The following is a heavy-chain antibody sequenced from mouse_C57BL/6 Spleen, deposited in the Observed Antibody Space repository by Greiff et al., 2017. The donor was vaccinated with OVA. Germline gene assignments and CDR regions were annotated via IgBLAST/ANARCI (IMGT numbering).Heavy chain of an antibody. CDR2: IDPANGNT. D-gene: IGHD1-1*01. V-gene: IGHV14-3*01. Sequence: EVQLQQSVAELVRPGASVKLSCTASGFNIKNTYMHWVKQRPEQGLEWIGRIDPANGNTKYAPKFQGKATITADTSSNTAYLQLSSLTSEDTALYYCASTKLLRERYFEVWGAGTTVTVSS. CDR1: GFNIKNTY. CDR3: ASTKLLRERYFEV. J-gene: IGHJ1*01.